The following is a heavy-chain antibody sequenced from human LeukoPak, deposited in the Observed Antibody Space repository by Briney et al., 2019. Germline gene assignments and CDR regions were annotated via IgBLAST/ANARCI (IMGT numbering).Heavy chain of an antibody. CDR3: ARETGGYNYSLDY. V-gene: IGHV4-38-2*02. D-gene: IGHD5-18*01. CDR2: IYHSGST. J-gene: IGHJ4*02. CDR1: GYSISSGYY. Sequence: SETLSLTCAVSGYSISSGYYWGWIRQPPGKGLEWIGSIYHSGSTYYNPSLKSRVTISVDTSKNQFSLKLSSVTAADTAVYYCARETGGYNYSLDYWGQGTLVTVSS.